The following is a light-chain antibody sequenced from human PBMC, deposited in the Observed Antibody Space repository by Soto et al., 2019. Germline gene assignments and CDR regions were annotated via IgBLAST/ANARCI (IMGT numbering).Light chain of an antibody. CDR2: AAS. J-gene: IGKJ1*01. Sequence: DIQMTQSPSSLSASVGDRVTITCRASENIRRYLNWYQQRPGKVPKLLIYAASAWQSGIPSRFSGSGYGTENTLTSSGLQPEDIATYSFLQSYNXPPTSGLGTKV. CDR3: LQSYNXPPT. CDR1: ENIRRY. V-gene: IGKV1-39*01.